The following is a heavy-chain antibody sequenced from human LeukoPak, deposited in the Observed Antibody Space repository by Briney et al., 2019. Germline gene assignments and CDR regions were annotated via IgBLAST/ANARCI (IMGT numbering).Heavy chain of an antibody. V-gene: IGHV3-72*01. Sequence: PGGSLRLSCAASGFSVSDYHMEWVRQAPGKGLEWVGRTRNKVNSDTKEYAASVKGRFTISRDDSKNSLFLQMNSLKIEDTAVYYCSRIERGLPPAWGQGTQVTISS. CDR3: SRIERGLPPA. CDR1: GFSVSDYH. CDR2: TRNKVNSDTK. D-gene: IGHD4-17*01. J-gene: IGHJ5*02.